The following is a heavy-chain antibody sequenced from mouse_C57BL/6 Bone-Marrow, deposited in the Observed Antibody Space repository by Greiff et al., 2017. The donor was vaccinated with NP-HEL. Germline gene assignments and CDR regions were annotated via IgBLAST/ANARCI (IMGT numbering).Heavy chain of an antibody. CDR3: ARDGGWLLPFAY. V-gene: IGHV15-2*01. CDR1: DSEVFPIAY. Sequence: QLQQSGSELRSPGSSVKLSCKDFDSEVFPIAYMSWVRQKPGHGFEWIGGILPSIGRTIYGEKFEDKATLDADTLSNTAYLELNSLTSEDSAIYYCARDGGWLLPFAYWGQGTLVTVSA. D-gene: IGHD2-3*01. CDR2: ILPSIGRT. J-gene: IGHJ3*01.